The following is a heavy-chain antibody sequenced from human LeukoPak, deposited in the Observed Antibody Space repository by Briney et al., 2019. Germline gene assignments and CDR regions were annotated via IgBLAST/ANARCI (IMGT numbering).Heavy chain of an antibody. CDR1: GGSISSRSYC. D-gene: IGHD4-23*01. V-gene: IGHV4-61*09. CDR2: VHISGST. J-gene: IGHJ4*02. Sequence: KPSQTLSLTCTVSGGSISSRSYCWSWIRQPAGKGLEWIGHVHISGSTNYNSSLKSRVTISVDTSKNQFSLKLSSVTAADTAVYYCARSHGNPRFGFDYWGQGTLVTVSS. CDR3: ARSHGNPRFGFDY.